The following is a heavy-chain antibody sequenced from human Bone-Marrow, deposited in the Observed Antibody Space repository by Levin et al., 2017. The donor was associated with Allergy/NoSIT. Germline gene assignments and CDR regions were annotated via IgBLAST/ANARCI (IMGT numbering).Heavy chain of an antibody. Sequence: GGSLRLSCAASGFTFRSYAMTWVRQAPGKGLEWVSGVSPSGSNTYYVDSVKGRFTISRDNSKNTLSLQMNSLRAEDTAVYYCAKTALNPNGVYPFDYWGQGTLVTVSS. CDR2: VSPSGSNT. V-gene: IGHV3-23*01. D-gene: IGHD2-8*01. CDR1: GFTFRSYA. J-gene: IGHJ4*02. CDR3: AKTALNPNGVYPFDY.